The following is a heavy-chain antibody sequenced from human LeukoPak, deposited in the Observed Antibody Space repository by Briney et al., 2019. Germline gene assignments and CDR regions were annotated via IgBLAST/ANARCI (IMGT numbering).Heavy chain of an antibody. CDR2: FIPTLGIT. J-gene: IGHJ4*02. D-gene: IGHD4/OR15-4a*01. CDR1: GGTFSRYP. Sequence: ASVKVSCKASGGTFSRYPSSWVRQAPGQGLEWMGRFIPTLGITNYAQKFQGRLTITADKSTSTAYMELSSLRYEDTAVYSCASGARGVFDYWGQGTLVTVSS. CDR3: ASGARGVFDY. V-gene: IGHV1-69*02.